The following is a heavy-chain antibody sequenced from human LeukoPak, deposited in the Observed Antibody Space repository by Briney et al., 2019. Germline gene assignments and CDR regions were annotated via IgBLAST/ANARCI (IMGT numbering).Heavy chain of an antibody. CDR3: ARSMVRGGYAFDI. CDR1: GFTFSSYS. CDR2: ISSSSSTI. Sequence: GGSLRLSCAASGFTFSSYSMNWVRQAPGKGLEWVSYISSSSSTIYYADSVKGRFTISRDNAKNSLYLQMNSLGDEDTAVYYCARSMVRGGYAFDIWGQGTMVTVSS. V-gene: IGHV3-48*02. J-gene: IGHJ3*02. D-gene: IGHD3-10*01.